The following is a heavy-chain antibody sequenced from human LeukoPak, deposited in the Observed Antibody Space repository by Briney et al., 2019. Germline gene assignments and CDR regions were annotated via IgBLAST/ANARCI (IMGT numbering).Heavy chain of an antibody. Sequence: GGSLRLSCAASGFTFSSYSMNWVRQAPGKGLEWVSSISSSSSYIYYADSVKGRFTISRDNAKNSLYLQMNSLRAEDTAVYYCARDQETLSIFGVVSIDYWGQGTLVTVSS. CDR2: ISSSSSYI. V-gene: IGHV3-21*01. CDR1: GFTFSSYS. J-gene: IGHJ4*02. CDR3: ARDQETLSIFGVVSIDY. D-gene: IGHD3-3*01.